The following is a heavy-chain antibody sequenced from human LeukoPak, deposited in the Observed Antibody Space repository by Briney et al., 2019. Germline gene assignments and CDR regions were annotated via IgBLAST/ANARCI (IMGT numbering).Heavy chain of an antibody. CDR3: ARDWGGGTHDY. Sequence: PGGSLRLSCAASGFTFSSYEMNWVRQAPGKGLEWVSYISNSGSTIYHADSVKGRFTISRDNAKNSLYLQMNSLRAEDTAVYYCARDWGGGTHDYWGQETLVTVSS. V-gene: IGHV3-48*03. CDR1: GFTFSSYE. CDR2: ISNSGSTI. D-gene: IGHD3-10*01. J-gene: IGHJ4*02.